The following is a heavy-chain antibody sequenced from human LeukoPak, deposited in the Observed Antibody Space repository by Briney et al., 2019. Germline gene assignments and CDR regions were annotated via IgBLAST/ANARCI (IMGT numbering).Heavy chain of an antibody. CDR2: ISYDGSNK. D-gene: IGHD6-19*01. J-gene: IGHJ4*02. CDR1: GFTFSNHG. CDR3: AKDEGQWLAHFDY. V-gene: IGHV3-30*18. Sequence: GRSLRLSCAASGFTFSNHGMHWVRQAPGKGLEWVAVISYDGSNKYYTESVKDRFTISRDNSKNTLYLQINSLRTEDTAVFYCAKDEGQWLAHFDYWGQGTLVTVSS.